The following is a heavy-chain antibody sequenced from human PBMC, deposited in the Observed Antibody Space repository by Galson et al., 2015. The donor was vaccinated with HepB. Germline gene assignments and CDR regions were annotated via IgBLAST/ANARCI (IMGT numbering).Heavy chain of an antibody. CDR1: GFTFSSYA. J-gene: IGHJ5*02. V-gene: IGHV3-30-3*01. CDR3: ARDGGYCSSTSCYRRGWFDP. Sequence: SLRLSCAASGFTFSSYAMHWVRQAPGKGLEWVAVISYDGSNKYYADSVKGRFTISRDNSKSTLYLQMNSLRAEDTAVYYCARDGGYCSSTSCYRRGWFDPWGQGTLVTVSS. CDR2: ISYDGSNK. D-gene: IGHD2-2*02.